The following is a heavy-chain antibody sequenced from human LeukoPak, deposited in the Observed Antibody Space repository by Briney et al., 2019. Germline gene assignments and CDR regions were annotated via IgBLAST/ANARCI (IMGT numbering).Heavy chain of an antibody. CDR1: GYTFTSYD. Sequence: ASVKVSCKASGYTFTSYDINWVRQATGQGLEWMGWMNPNSGNTGYAQKFQGRVTMTRNTSISTAYMELSSLRAEDTAVYYCARERLAGTYNWFDPWGQGTLVTVSS. V-gene: IGHV1-8*01. J-gene: IGHJ5*02. CDR2: MNPNSGNT. CDR3: ARERLAGTYNWFDP. D-gene: IGHD1-1*01.